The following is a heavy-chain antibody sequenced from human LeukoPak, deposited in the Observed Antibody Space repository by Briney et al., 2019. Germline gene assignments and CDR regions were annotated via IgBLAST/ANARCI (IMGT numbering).Heavy chain of an antibody. J-gene: IGHJ6*02. Sequence: GATVKVSCKVSGYTFTSYYMHWVRQAPGQGLEWMGIINPSGGSTSYAQKFQGRVTMTRDTSTSTVYMELSSLRSEDTAVYYCARDGSGSYSIYYYGMDVWGQGTTVTVSS. CDR2: INPSGGST. CDR3: ARDGSGSYSIYYYGMDV. V-gene: IGHV1-46*01. D-gene: IGHD3-10*01. CDR1: GYTFTSYY.